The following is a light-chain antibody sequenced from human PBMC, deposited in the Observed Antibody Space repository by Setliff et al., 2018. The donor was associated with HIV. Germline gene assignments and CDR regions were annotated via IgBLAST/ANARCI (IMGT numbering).Light chain of an antibody. J-gene: IGLJ1*01. CDR1: SSNIRTGYD. V-gene: IGLV1-40*01. CDR3: QSYDSSLSGFV. CDR2: DNN. Sequence: QSVLTQPPSVSGAPGQRVTISCTGSSSNIRTGYDVHWYQQLPGTAPKLLIHDNNNRPSGVPDRFSGSKSGTSASLAITGLQAEDEADYYCQSYDSSLSGFVFGSGTKVTVL.